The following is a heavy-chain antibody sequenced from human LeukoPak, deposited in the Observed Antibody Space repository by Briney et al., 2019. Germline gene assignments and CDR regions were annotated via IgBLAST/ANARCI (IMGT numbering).Heavy chain of an antibody. D-gene: IGHD1-1*01. CDR3: ATQTDAFDY. V-gene: IGHV5-51*01. J-gene: IGHJ4*02. Sequence: PGESLKISCKGSGYTFHSYWIAWVRQMPGKGLEWMGIIYPGDSDTRYSPSFQGQVAISADKSISTAYLQWSSLKASDTAMYYCATQTDAFDYWGQGTLVTVSS. CDR1: GYTFHSYW. CDR2: IYPGDSDT.